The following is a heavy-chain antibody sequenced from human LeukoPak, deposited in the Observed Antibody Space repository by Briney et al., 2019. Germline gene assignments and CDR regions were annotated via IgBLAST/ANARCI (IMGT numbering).Heavy chain of an antibody. J-gene: IGHJ4*02. V-gene: IGHV1-8*01. CDR1: GYTSTSYD. D-gene: IGHD7-27*01. Sequence: ASVKVSCKASGYTSTSYDFNWVRQATGQRPEWMGWMSPNSGDTGYAQKFQDRVTMTRNTSISTAYMELSSLRSDDTAVYYCARGPPNWGYDYWGPGTLVTVSS. CDR3: ARGPPNWGYDY. CDR2: MSPNSGDT.